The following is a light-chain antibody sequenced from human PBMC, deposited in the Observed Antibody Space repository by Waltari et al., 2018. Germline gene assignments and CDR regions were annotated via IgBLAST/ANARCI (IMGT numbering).Light chain of an antibody. CDR3: QSYDRRLSVVV. Sequence: QSVLTQPPSLSGAPGQRVTISCTGSSSNIGAGYDVHWYQHLPGTAPKLLIYGNNNRPSGVPDRFSASKSGASASLAITGLQSDDEAVYYCQSYDRRLSVVVFGGGTKLTVL. J-gene: IGLJ2*01. CDR1: SSNIGAGYD. CDR2: GNN. V-gene: IGLV1-40*01.